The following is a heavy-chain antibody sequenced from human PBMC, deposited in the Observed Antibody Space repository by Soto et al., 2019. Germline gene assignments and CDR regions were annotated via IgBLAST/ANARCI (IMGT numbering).Heavy chain of an antibody. V-gene: IGHV3-11*06. J-gene: IGHJ4*02. CDR2: ISSSSSYT. Sequence: QVQLVESGGGLVKPGGSLRLSCAASGFTFSDYYMSWIRQAPGKGLEWVSYISSSSSYTNYADSVKGRFTISRDNAKNSLYLQMNSLRAEDTAVYYCARDGPDYYDSSGHYYGLDYWGQGTLVTVSS. CDR1: GFTFSDYY. D-gene: IGHD3-22*01. CDR3: ARDGPDYYDSSGHYYGLDY.